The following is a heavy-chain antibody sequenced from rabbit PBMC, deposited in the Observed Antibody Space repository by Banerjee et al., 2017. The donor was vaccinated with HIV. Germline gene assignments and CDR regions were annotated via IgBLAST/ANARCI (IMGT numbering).Heavy chain of an antibody. CDR3: ARDTSSSFSSYGMDL. CDR1: GVSFTISSY. J-gene: IGHJ6*01. D-gene: IGHD1-1*01. V-gene: IGHV1S40*01. Sequence: QSLEESGGGLVQPEGSLALTCTASGVSFTISSYMCWVRQAPGKGLEWIACIDAGDSGFTYFANWAKGRFTVSKTSSTTVTLHMTSLTAADTATYFCARDTSSSFSSYGMDLWGPGTLVTVS. CDR2: IDAGDSGFT.